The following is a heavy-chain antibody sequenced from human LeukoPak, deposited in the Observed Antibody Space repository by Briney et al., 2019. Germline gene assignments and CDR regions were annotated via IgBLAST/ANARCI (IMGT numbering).Heavy chain of an antibody. CDR2: IYYSGST. CDR1: GGSISSYY. D-gene: IGHD6-19*01. J-gene: IGHJ4*02. V-gene: IGHV4-59*01. Sequence: SETLSLTCTVSGGSISSYYWSWIRQPPGKGLEWIGYIYYSGSTNYNPSLKSRVTISVDTSKNQFSLKLSSVTAADTAVYYCARAGYGSGWQPLDYWGQGTLVTVSS. CDR3: ARAGYGSGWQPLDY.